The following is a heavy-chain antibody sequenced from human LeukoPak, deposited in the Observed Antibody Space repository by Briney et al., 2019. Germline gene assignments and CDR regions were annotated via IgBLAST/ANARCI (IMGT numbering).Heavy chain of an antibody. CDR3: AKGQGYNYGDSIDY. Sequence: GGSLRLSCAASGFTFSSYAMNWVRQAPGKGLEWVSAISGSGGSTYYADSVKGRFTISRDNSKNTLYLQMNSLRAEDTAVYYCAKGQGYNYGDSIDYWGQGTLITVSS. V-gene: IGHV3-23*01. CDR1: GFTFSSYA. J-gene: IGHJ4*02. CDR2: ISGSGGST. D-gene: IGHD5-18*01.